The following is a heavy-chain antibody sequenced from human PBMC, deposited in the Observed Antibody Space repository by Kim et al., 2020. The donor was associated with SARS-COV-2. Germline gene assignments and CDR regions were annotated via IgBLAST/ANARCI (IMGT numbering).Heavy chain of an antibody. Sequence: SETLSLTCTVSGDSISGYYWSWIRQPPGQGLEWIGYIYASVLPPYNPSLNSRVTISVDTSKNQFSLRLSSVTAADTAVYFCARAGSSMHFLDYWGQGTLATVSS. CDR2: IYASVLP. V-gene: IGHV4-59*13. CDR1: GDSISGYY. CDR3: ARAGSSMHFLDY. J-gene: IGHJ4*02. D-gene: IGHD2-8*01.